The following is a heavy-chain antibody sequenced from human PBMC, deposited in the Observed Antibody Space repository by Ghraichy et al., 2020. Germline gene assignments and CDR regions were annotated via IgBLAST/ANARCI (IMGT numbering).Heavy chain of an antibody. Sequence: GGSLRLSCAASGFTFSSYSMNWVRQAPGKGLEWVSSISSSSSYIYYADSVKGRFTISRDNAKNSLYLQMNSLRAEDTAVYYCATRPDRLRYFDWSNDAFDIWGQGTMVTVSS. CDR3: ATRPDRLRYFDWSNDAFDI. J-gene: IGHJ3*02. V-gene: IGHV3-21*01. CDR1: GFTFSSYS. D-gene: IGHD3-9*01. CDR2: ISSSSSYI.